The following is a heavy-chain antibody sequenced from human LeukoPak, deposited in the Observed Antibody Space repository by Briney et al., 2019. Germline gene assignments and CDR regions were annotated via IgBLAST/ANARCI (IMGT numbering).Heavy chain of an antibody. CDR3: ADSYGDRNYYYGMDV. V-gene: IGHV4-31*11. Sequence: SQTLSLTCGVSGRSISSGGYYWSWIRQHPGKGLEWIGYIDFSGSTYYNPSLDSRVTISVDTSKNQFSLKLSSVTAADTAVYYCADSYGDRNYYYGMDVWGHGTTVTVSS. CDR1: GRSISSGGYY. CDR2: IDFSGST. J-gene: IGHJ6*02. D-gene: IGHD4-17*01.